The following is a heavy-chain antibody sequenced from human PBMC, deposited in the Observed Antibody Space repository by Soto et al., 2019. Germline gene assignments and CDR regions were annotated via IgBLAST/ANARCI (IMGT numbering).Heavy chain of an antibody. D-gene: IGHD3-3*01. CDR3: ARDLGYYDFGSGYFAPSYGMDV. V-gene: IGHV3-30-3*01. CDR1: GFTFSSYA. J-gene: IGHJ6*02. CDR2: ISYDGSNK. Sequence: QVQLVESGGGVVQPGRSLRLSCAASGFTFSSYAMHWVRQAPGKGLEWVAVISYDGSNKYYADSVKGRFTISRDNSKNTLYLQMNSLRAEDTAVYYCARDLGYYDFGSGYFAPSYGMDVWGQGTTVTVSS.